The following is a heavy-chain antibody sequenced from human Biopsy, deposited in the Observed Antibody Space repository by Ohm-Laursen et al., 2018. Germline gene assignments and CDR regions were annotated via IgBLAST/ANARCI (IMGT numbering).Heavy chain of an antibody. CDR1: GYTFTSYE. D-gene: IGHD3-22*01. CDR2: MNPDSGNT. CDR3: AKNYDPLYYDTSGLFDY. Sequence: ASVKVSCKTSGYTFTSYEINWVRQATGQGLEWMGWMNPDSGNTGYSQKFQVRVTMTTDTSTSTVYMELSSLSSEDTAVYYCAKNYDPLYYDTSGLFDYWGQGTLVTVSS. V-gene: IGHV1-8*01. J-gene: IGHJ4*02.